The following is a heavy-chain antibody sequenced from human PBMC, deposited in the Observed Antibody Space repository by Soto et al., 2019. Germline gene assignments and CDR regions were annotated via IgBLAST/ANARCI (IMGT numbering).Heavy chain of an antibody. V-gene: IGHV1-69*13. CDR3: ARDQWMTTVTTDPPGDFGY. Sequence: GASVKVSCKASGGTFSSYAISWVRQAPGQGLEWMGGIIPIFGTANYAQKFQGRVTITADESTSTAYMELSSLRSEDTAVYYCARDQWMTTVTTDPPGDFGYWGQGTLVTVSS. J-gene: IGHJ4*02. D-gene: IGHD4-4*01. CDR2: IIPIFGTA. CDR1: GGTFSSYA.